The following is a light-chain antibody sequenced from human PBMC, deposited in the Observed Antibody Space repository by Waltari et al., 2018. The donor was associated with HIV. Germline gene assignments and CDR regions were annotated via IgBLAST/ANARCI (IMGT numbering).Light chain of an antibody. CDR1: QGVLSSSSFRNH. CDR3: QQYYRSPWT. Sequence: DIVMTHSPDSLFVSLGERATLPCRSGQGVLSSSSFRNHFAWYQQRPGQSPRLLIYWASTRESGVPDRFIGSGSGTDFTLTIGSLQAEDVAVYYCQQYYRSPWTFGQGTRVEIK. J-gene: IGKJ1*01. V-gene: IGKV4-1*01. CDR2: WAS.